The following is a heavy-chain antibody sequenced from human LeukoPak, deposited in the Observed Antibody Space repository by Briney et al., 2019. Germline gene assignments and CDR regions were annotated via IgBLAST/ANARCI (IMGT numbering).Heavy chain of an antibody. Sequence: SQTLSLTCTVSGGTISSGGYYWSWIRQHPGRGLECIGYIYYSGITYYNPSLKSRVTISVDTSKNQFSLKLSSVTAADTAVYYCAREGVLRYYFDYWGQGTLVTVSS. CDR1: GGTISSGGYY. V-gene: IGHV4-31*03. J-gene: IGHJ4*02. D-gene: IGHD3-9*01. CDR2: IYYSGIT. CDR3: AREGVLRYYFDY.